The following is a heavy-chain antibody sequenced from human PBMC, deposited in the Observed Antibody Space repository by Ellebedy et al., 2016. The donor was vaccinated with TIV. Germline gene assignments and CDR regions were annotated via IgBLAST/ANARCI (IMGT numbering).Heavy chain of an antibody. J-gene: IGHJ4*02. D-gene: IGHD1-1*01. CDR1: GYTFTNYG. V-gene: IGHV7-4-1*02. Sequence: AASVKVSCKAYGYTFTNYGVNWVRQAPGQGLEWMGWIDTKTGNPTYAQSFTGRFVFSLDTSVRTSYLQISSLKSEDTAIYYCAILSGTAIDSWGQGTLITVSS. CDR3: AILSGTAIDS. CDR2: IDTKTGNP.